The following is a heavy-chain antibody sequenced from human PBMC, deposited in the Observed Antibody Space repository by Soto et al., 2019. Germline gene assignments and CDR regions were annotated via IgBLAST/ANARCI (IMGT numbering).Heavy chain of an antibody. Sequence: QVQLQESGPGLVKPSETLSLTCTVSGGSISSYYWSWIRQPPGKGLEWIGYIYYSGSTNYNPSLKTRVTISVDTSKNQFSLKLSSVTAADTAVYYCARWFGEPPWGQGTLVTVSS. V-gene: IGHV4-59*01. J-gene: IGHJ5*02. CDR3: ARWFGEPP. CDR2: IYYSGST. D-gene: IGHD3-10*01. CDR1: GGSISSYY.